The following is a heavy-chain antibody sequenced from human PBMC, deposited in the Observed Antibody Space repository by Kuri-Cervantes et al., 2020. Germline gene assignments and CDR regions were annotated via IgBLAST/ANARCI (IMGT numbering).Heavy chain of an antibody. CDR3: ARGHNWNTNVGYYYYYYYMDV. J-gene: IGHJ6*03. D-gene: IGHD1-1*01. CDR2: INHSGST. V-gene: IGHV4-34*01. CDR1: GGSFSGYY. Sequence: SQTLSLTCAVYGGSFSGYYWSWIRQPPGKGLEWIGEINHSGSTNYIPSLKSRVTISVDTSKNQFSPKLNSVTAADTAVYYCARGHNWNTNVGYYYYYYYMDVWGKGTTVTVSS.